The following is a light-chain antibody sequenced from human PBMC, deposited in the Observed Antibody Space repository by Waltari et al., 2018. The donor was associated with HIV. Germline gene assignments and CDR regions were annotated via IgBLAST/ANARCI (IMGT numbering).Light chain of an antibody. V-gene: IGLV2-14*01. CDR2: EVS. J-gene: IGLJ1*01. CDR1: ASAAGGYSY. Sequence: QSALTQPASVSGSPGQSITIPCTGTASAAGGYSYASWYQQKPGKAPKLMIYEVSNRPSGVSNRFSGSKSGNTASLTISGLQTEDEADYYCSSYTSSSTLVFGTGTTVTVL. CDR3: SSYTSSSTLV.